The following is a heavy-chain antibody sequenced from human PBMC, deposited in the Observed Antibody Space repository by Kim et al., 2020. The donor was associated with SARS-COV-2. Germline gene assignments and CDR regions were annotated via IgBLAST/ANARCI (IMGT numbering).Heavy chain of an antibody. CDR2: GSKK. V-gene: IGHV3-30*02. D-gene: IGHD2-8*01. J-gene: IGHJ4*02. CDR3: AKEDGPPY. Sequence: GSKKYYADSVQGRFTNSRDKSKNTLYLQMNSMKAEDTAVYYCAKEDGPPYWGQGTLVTVSS.